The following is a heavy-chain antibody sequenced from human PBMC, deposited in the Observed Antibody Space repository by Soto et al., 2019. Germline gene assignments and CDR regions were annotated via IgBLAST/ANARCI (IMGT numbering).Heavy chain of an antibody. D-gene: IGHD5-18*01. V-gene: IGHV1-2*04. J-gene: IGHJ6*01. CDR3: ARDAAMGDYYNYGMDV. CDR1: GYAFTGYY. Sequence: ASVKEYFKASGYAFTGYYLHWVRQAPGQGLEWMGWINPSSGGANIAQKFQGWVTMTRDTSIDTAYMELTRLRSDDTAVYYCARDAAMGDYYNYGMDVWGQGTPVTVSS. CDR2: INPSSGGA.